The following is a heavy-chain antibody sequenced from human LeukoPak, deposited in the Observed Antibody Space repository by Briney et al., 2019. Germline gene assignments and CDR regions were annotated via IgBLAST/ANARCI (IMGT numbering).Heavy chain of an antibody. CDR3: ARDADFWKFDS. J-gene: IGHJ4*02. CDR1: GGSISSHY. Sequence: SETLSLTCTASGGSISSHYRSWIRQPPGKGLEWIWYIYYSGTTNYNPSLKSRVTISLDKSKNQFSLKLSSVTAADTAVYYCARDADFWKFDSWGQGTLVTVSS. CDR2: IYYSGTT. V-gene: IGHV4-59*11. D-gene: IGHD3-3*01.